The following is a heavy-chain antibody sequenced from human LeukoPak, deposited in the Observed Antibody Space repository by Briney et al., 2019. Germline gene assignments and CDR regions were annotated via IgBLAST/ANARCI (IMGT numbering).Heavy chain of an antibody. CDR3: ARGVLFLDY. Sequence: PGGSLRLSCEASGFTFSTYGMHWVRQAPGKGLGWVAVIWYDGSNTNYADSVKGRFIISRDNSKNTLYLQVNSLRAEDTAVYYCARGVLFLDYWGQGTLVTVSS. D-gene: IGHD2-8*01. CDR1: GFTFSTYG. CDR2: IWYDGSNT. J-gene: IGHJ4*02. V-gene: IGHV3-33*01.